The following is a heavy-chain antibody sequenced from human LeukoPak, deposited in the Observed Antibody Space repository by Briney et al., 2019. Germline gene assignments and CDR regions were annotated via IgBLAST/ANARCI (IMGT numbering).Heavy chain of an antibody. CDR3: AAPDIVVVPAAGPGGSDY. V-gene: IGHV3-30*02. CDR2: IRYDGSNK. Sequence: PGGSLRLSCAASGFTFSSYGMHWVRQAPGKGLEWVAFIRYDGSNKYYADSVKGRFTISRDNSKNTLYLQMNSLRAEDTAVHYCAAPDIVVVPAAGPGGSDYWGQGTLVTVSS. D-gene: IGHD2-2*01. CDR1: GFTFSSYG. J-gene: IGHJ4*02.